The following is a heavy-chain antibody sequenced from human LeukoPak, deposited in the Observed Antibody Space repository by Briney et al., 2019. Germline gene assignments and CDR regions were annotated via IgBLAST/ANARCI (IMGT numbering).Heavy chain of an antibody. J-gene: IGHJ4*02. V-gene: IGHV3-7*01. D-gene: IGHD5-18*01. Sequence: GGSLRLSCAASGFTFSSYWMHWVRHAPGKGLEWVANIKKDGSEKYYVDSVKGRFTISRDNAKTSLYLQMNSLRAEDTAVYYCARDLSGVTGYTYGRGIDYWGQGTLVTVSS. CDR2: IKKDGSEK. CDR1: GFTFSSYW. CDR3: ARDLSGVTGYTYGRGIDY.